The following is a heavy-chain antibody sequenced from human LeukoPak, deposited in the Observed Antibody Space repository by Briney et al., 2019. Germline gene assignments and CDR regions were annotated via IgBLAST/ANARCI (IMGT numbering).Heavy chain of an antibody. J-gene: IGHJ4*02. Sequence: ASVKGSCKASGYTFTDYYMPWVRQAPGRGLEWMGWINAKSGDTKYAQKFRARVTMTRDTSITTTYMEVSRLSSDDTAVYYCARQSTGQLDYWGQGTMVTVSS. CDR2: INAKSGDT. CDR1: GYTFTDYY. CDR3: ARQSTGQLDY. V-gene: IGHV1-2*02. D-gene: IGHD2-8*02.